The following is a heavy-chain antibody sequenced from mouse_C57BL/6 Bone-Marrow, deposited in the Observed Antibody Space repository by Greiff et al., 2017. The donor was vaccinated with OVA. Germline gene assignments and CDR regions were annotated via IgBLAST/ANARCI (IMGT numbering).Heavy chain of an antibody. V-gene: IGHV1-59*01. CDR1: GYTFTSYW. D-gene: IGHD2-2*01. J-gene: IGHJ3*01. CDR2: IDPSDSYT. CDR3: ASSGYYGYIWFAY. Sequence: QVQLQQPGAELVRPGTSVKLSCKASGYTFTSYWMHWVKQRPGQGLEWIGVIDPSDSYTNYNQKFKGKATLTVDTSSSTAYMQLSSLTSEDSAVYYCASSGYYGYIWFAYGGQGTLVTVSA.